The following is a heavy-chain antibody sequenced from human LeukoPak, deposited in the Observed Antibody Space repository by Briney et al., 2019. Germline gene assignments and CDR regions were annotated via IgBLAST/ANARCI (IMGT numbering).Heavy chain of an antibody. CDR2: INPNSGGT. V-gene: IGHV1-2*02. CDR1: GDTFTGYY. Sequence: ASVKVSCKASGDTFTGYYMHWVRQAPGQGLEWMGWINPNSGGTNYAQKFQGRVTMTRDTSISTAYMELSRLRSDDTAVYYCARDYYDSSGYYYPLHFDYWGQGTLVTVSS. J-gene: IGHJ4*02. D-gene: IGHD3-22*01. CDR3: ARDYYDSSGYYYPLHFDY.